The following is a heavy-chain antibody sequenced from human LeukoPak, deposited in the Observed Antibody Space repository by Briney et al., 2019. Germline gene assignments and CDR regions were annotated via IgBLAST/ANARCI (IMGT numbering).Heavy chain of an antibody. CDR3: GKTTVGYSSGRFPGWPADY. D-gene: IGHD2-15*01. Sequence: GGSLRLSCTASGFAFGSYAMYWVRQAPGKGLEWVSGIFGSGGSAHYADSVKGRFTISRDNSKNTVYLEMNSLGVEDTAVYYCGKTTVGYSSGRFPGWPADYWGQGTLVTVSS. J-gene: IGHJ4*02. V-gene: IGHV3-23*01. CDR1: GFAFGSYA. CDR2: IFGSGGSA.